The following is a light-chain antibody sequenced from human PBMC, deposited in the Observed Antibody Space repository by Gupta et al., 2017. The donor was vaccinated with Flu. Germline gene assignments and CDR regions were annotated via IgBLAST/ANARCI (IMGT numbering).Light chain of an antibody. CDR3: QQDDTFPFT. Sequence: EIVFTQSPGTMALSPGERATLSCRASQSVSSSFLAWFQQKPGQAPRLLIYDASSRATGMPDRFSGSGSGTDFTLSVSRLEPEDFAVYYCQQDDTFPFTFGGGTKVEI. CDR1: QSVSSSF. CDR2: DAS. V-gene: IGKV3-20*01. J-gene: IGKJ4*01.